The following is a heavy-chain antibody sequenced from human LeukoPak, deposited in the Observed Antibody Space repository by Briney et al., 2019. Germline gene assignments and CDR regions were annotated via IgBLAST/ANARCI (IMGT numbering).Heavy chain of an antibody. CDR1: GGSFSGYF. J-gene: IGHJ5*02. CDR3: ARRGSYDFWSGYYINWFDP. Sequence: PSETLSLTCAVYGGSFSGYFWSWIRRPPGKGLEWIGEINHSGSTNYNPSLKSRVTISVDTFKNQFSLKLSSVTAADAAVYYCARRGSYDFWSGYYINWFDPWGQGTLVTVSS. V-gene: IGHV4-34*01. D-gene: IGHD3/OR15-3a*01. CDR2: INHSGST.